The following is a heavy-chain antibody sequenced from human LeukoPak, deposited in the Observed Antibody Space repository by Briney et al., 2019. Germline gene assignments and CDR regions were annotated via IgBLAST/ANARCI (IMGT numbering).Heavy chain of an antibody. CDR1: GDSISSDGHS. J-gene: IGHJ4*02. CDR3: VRGVGGEYFYFDR. V-gene: IGHV4-30-4*07. Sequence: SETLSLTCGVSGDSISSDGHSWSWIRQPPGKGLEWVGYIYHSGAAYHNPSLKSRLALSVDTSNNQFSLRLRSVTAADTAVYYCVRGVGGEYFYFDRWGQGALVTVSA. D-gene: IGHD1-26*01. CDR2: IYHSGAA.